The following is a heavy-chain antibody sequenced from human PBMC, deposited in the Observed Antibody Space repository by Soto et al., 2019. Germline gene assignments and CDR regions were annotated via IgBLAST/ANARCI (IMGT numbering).Heavy chain of an antibody. CDR3: ARDCITTSCYSGYYYYGMDV. CDR2: INAGNGNT. J-gene: IGHJ6*02. V-gene: IGHV1-3*05. Sequence: QVQLVQSGAEEKKPGASVKVSCKASGYTFSNYAMHWVRQAPGQRPEWMGWINAGNGNTRYSQKFQGRVTITRDTSASTAYMERSSLRSEDTAVYYCARDCITTSCYSGYYYYGMDVWGQGTTVTVSS. CDR1: GYTFSNYA. D-gene: IGHD2-2*01.